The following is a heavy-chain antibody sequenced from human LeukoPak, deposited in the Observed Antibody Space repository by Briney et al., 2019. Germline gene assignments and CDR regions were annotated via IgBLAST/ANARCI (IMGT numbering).Heavy chain of an antibody. CDR1: GFTFSSYA. Sequence: GGSLRLSCAASGFTFSSYAMHWVRQAPGKGLEWMAVISYDGSNKYYADSVKGRFTISRDNSKNTLYLQMNSLRAEDTAVYYCARVTDESLDAFDIWGQGTMVTVSS. J-gene: IGHJ3*02. CDR2: ISYDGSNK. V-gene: IGHV3-30-3*01. CDR3: ARVTDESLDAFDI.